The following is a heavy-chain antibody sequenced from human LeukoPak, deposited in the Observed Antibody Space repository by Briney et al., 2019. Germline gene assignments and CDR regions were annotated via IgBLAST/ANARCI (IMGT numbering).Heavy chain of an antibody. Sequence: SETLSLTCTVSGGSISSGDYYWSWVRQPPGKGLEWIGYIYYSGSTYYNPSLKSRVTISVDTSKNQFSLKLSSVTAADTAVYYCAGEDDSSGYYNYWGQGTLVTVSS. CDR1: GGSISSGDYY. V-gene: IGHV4-30-4*08. D-gene: IGHD3-22*01. CDR2: IYYSGST. J-gene: IGHJ4*02. CDR3: AGEDDSSGYYNY.